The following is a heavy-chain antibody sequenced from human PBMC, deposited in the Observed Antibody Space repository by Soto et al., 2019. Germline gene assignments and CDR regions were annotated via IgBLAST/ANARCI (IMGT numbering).Heavy chain of an antibody. V-gene: IGHV3-21*01. CDR1: GFTFSSYS. Sequence: EVQLVESGGGLVKPGGSLRLSCAASGFTFSSYSMNWVRQAPGKGLEWVSSISSSSSYIYYADSVKGRFTISKDNAKNSLYLQMNSLRAEDTAVYYCARDLLERGPAWGQGTLVTVSS. CDR3: ARDLLERGPA. J-gene: IGHJ4*02. CDR2: ISSSSSYI. D-gene: IGHD1-1*01.